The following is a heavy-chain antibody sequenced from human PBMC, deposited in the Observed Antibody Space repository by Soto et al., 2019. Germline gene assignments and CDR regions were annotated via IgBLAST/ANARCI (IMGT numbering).Heavy chain of an antibody. Sequence: EVQLLESGGGLVQPGGSLRLSCAASGFTFSSYAMSWVRQTPGKGLEWVSAISGSGGSTYYADSVKGRFTISRDNSKNTLYLQMNSLRAEDTALYYCAPTTRVWFGELPFEFDYWGQGTLVTVSS. CDR1: GFTFSSYA. V-gene: IGHV3-23*01. D-gene: IGHD3-10*01. CDR3: APTTRVWFGELPFEFDY. J-gene: IGHJ4*02. CDR2: ISGSGGST.